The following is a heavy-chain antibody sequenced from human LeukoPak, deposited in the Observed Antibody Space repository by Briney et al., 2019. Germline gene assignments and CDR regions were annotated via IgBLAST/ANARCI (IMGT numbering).Heavy chain of an antibody. V-gene: IGHV3-66*01. CDR3: AREGPGTTFDY. CDR1: GFTVSSNY. J-gene: IGHJ4*02. D-gene: IGHD1-1*01. CDR2: IYSDRST. Sequence: PGGSLRLSCAASGFTVSSNYMSWVRQAPGKGLEWVSVIYSDRSTYYADSVKGRFTISRDNSKNTLYLQMNSLRAEDTAVYYCAREGPGTTFDYWGQGTLVTVSS.